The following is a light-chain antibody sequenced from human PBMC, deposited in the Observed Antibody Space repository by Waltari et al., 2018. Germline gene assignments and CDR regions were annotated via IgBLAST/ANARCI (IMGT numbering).Light chain of an antibody. CDR2: QST. CDR1: KMGDQF. Sequence: SYELTQPPSVSVSPGQTASTTCSGHKMGDQFACWYQQKPGQSPVLVIYQSTNWPSGTPERFSGSNSGNTATLTISGTQAMDEADYYCQAWDTITGGVFGGGTKLTVL. V-gene: IGLV3-1*01. CDR3: QAWDTITGGV. J-gene: IGLJ2*01.